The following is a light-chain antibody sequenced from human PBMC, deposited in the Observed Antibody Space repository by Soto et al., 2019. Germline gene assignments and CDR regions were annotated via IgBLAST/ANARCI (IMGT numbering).Light chain of an antibody. CDR1: QDISTY. CDR2: VAS. CDR3: QQLDSYPLT. Sequence: DIQLTQSPSFLSASVGDRVTLTCRASQDISTYLAWYQQKPGKAPNLLIYVASTLQDGVPSRFSGTGSGTEFTLTSTNLQPADFATDYCQQLDSYPLTFGGGTEVEIK. V-gene: IGKV1-9*01. J-gene: IGKJ4*01.